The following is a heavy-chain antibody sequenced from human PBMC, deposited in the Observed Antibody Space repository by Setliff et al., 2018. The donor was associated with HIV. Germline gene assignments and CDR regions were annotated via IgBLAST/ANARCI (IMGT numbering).Heavy chain of an antibody. J-gene: IGHJ3*01. V-gene: IGHV3-7*03. D-gene: IGHD4-4*01. CDR3: AREGLGHSNARGAFDF. Sequence: GGSLRLSCAASGFTFSSYWMSWVRQAPGKGLEWVANIKEDGSEKYHVDSVKGRFTISRDNAKNSLYLQMNSLRAEDTAVYYCAREGLGHSNARGAFDFWGQGTMVTVSS. CDR1: GFTFSSYW. CDR2: IKEDGSEK.